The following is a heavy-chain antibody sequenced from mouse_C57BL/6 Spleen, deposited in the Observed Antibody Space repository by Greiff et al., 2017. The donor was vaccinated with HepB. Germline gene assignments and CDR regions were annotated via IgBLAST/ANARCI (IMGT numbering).Heavy chain of an antibody. CDR3: ARRGVYGSSFFAY. CDR1: GYSITSGYY. CDR2: ISYDGSN. V-gene: IGHV3-6*01. J-gene: IGHJ3*01. D-gene: IGHD1-1*01. Sequence: EVKLMESGPGLVKPSQSLSLTCSVTGYSITSGYYWNWIRQFPGNKLEWMGYISYDGSNNYNPSLKNRISITRDTSKNQFFLKLNSVTTEDTATYYCARRGVYGSSFFAYWGQGTLVTVSA.